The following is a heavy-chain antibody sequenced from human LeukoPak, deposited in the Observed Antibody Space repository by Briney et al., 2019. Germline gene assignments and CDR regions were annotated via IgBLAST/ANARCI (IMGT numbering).Heavy chain of an antibody. V-gene: IGHV1-2*02. D-gene: IGHD3-10*01. CDR3: ATHGTDHPRVRYYYYYYYMDV. CDR2: INPNSGGT. Sequence: ASVKVSCKASGYTFTGYYMHWVRQAPGQGLEWMEWINPNSGGTNYAQKFQGRVTMTRDTSISTAYMELSRLRSDDTAVYYCATHGTDHPRVRYYYYYYYMDVWGKGTTVTVSS. CDR1: GYTFTGYY. J-gene: IGHJ6*03.